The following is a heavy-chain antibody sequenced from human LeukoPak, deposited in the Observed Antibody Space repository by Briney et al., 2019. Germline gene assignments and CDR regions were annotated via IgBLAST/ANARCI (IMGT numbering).Heavy chain of an antibody. CDR1: GYSFTTYW. J-gene: IGHJ3*01. Sequence: GESLRISCKASGYSFTTYWISWVRQMPGKGLEWLGRINPTDSYTNYSPSFQGHVTMSTDTSISTAYLQWSSLRASDTATYYCWRDAFDVWGQGTMVTVSS. V-gene: IGHV5-10-1*01. CDR3: WRDAFDV. CDR2: INPTDSYT.